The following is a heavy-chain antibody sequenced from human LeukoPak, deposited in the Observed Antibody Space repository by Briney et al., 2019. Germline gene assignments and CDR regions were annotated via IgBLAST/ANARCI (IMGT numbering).Heavy chain of an antibody. Sequence: PSETLSLTCTVFGGSISSYYWSWIRQPAGKGLEGIGGMYTSGSTNYNPSLKSRVTMSVDTSNDQFSLKLSSVTAADTAVYYCSRDTGYYFGSGNYLYYFDYWGQGTLVTVSS. CDR2: MYTSGST. D-gene: IGHD3-10*01. CDR1: GGSISSYY. V-gene: IGHV4-4*07. CDR3: SRDTGYYFGSGNYLYYFDY. J-gene: IGHJ4*02.